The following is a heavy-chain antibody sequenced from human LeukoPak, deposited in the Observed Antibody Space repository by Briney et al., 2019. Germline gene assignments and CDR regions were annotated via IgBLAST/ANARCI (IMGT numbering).Heavy chain of an antibody. CDR3: AKGITMVRGPEPNFDY. CDR1: GFTFSSYG. CDR2: ISYVGSNK. Sequence: GRSLRLSCAASGFTFSSYGMHWVRQAPGKGLEWVAVISYVGSNKYYADSVKGRFTISRDNSKNTLYLQMNSLRAEDTAVYYCAKGITMVRGPEPNFDYWGQGTLVTVSS. D-gene: IGHD3-10*01. V-gene: IGHV3-30*18. J-gene: IGHJ4*02.